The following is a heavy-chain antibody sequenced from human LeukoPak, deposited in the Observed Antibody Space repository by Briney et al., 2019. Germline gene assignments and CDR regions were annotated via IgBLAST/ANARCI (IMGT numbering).Heavy chain of an antibody. Sequence: ASVKVSCKASGYTFTGCYMHWVRQAPGQGLEWMGWINPNSGGTNYAQKFQGRVTMTRDTSISTAYMELSRLRSDDTAVYYCARGGAYYYDSSGYKGCMDVWGQGTTVTVSS. CDR2: INPNSGGT. V-gene: IGHV1-2*02. J-gene: IGHJ6*02. D-gene: IGHD3-22*01. CDR1: GYTFTGCY. CDR3: ARGGAYYYDSSGYKGCMDV.